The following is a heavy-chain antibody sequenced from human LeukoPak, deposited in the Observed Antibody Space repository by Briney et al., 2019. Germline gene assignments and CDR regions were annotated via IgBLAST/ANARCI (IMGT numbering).Heavy chain of an antibody. V-gene: IGHV3-7*01. CDR1: GFSFSSYW. Sequence: GGSLRLSCAASGFSFSSYWMSWVRQAPGKGLEWVANTKQDASEKYYVDSVKGRFTISRDNSKNTLYLQMNSLRAEDTAVYYCAKDKVTEIDYWGQGTPVTVSS. J-gene: IGHJ4*02. CDR2: TKQDASEK. CDR3: AKDKVTEIDY. D-gene: IGHD5-18*01.